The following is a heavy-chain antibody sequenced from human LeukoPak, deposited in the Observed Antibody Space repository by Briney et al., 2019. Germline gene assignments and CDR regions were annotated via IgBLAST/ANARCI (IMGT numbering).Heavy chain of an antibody. CDR1: GFTFSNYW. D-gene: IGHD6-13*01. V-gene: IGHV3-74*01. CDR3: ARGGDSSNWYPGYFEY. Sequence: GGSLRLSCAASGFTFSNYWMHWVRQAPGKGPVWVSRIKGDGSSTRFADSVQGRFTISRDNGKNTLYLQMNSLRAEDTAVYYCARGGDSSNWYPGYFEYWGQGALVTVSS. J-gene: IGHJ4*02. CDR2: IKGDGSST.